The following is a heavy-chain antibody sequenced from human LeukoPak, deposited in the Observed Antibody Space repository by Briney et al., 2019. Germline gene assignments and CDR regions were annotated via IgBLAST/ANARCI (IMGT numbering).Heavy chain of an antibody. CDR3: ARDRCSGGSCYFDY. Sequence: SGGSLRLSCAASGFTFSTYSMNWVRQAPGKGLEWVSYIDSSNSPIYYADSVKGRYTISRDNGKNSLYLQMNSLRDEDTAVYYCARDRCSGGSCYFDYWGQGTLVTVSS. CDR2: IDSSNSPI. V-gene: IGHV3-48*02. CDR1: GFTFSTYS. D-gene: IGHD2-15*01. J-gene: IGHJ4*02.